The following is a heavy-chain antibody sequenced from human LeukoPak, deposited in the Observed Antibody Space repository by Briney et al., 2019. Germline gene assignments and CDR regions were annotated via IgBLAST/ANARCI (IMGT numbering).Heavy chain of an antibody. CDR1: GFTFDDYA. V-gene: IGHV3-9*01. Sequence: GGSLRLSCAASGFTFDDYAMHWVRQAPGKGLEWVPGISWNSGSIGYADSVKGRFTISRDNAKNSLYLQMNSLRAEDTALYYCAKDSFPEYSSSWVDYWGQGTLVTVSS. J-gene: IGHJ4*02. D-gene: IGHD6-13*01. CDR3: AKDSFPEYSSSWVDY. CDR2: ISWNSGSI.